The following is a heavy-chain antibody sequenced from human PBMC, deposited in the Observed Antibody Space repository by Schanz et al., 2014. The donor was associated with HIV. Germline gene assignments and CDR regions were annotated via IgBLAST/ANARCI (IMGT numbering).Heavy chain of an antibody. Sequence: QVQLVESGGGVVQPGRSLRLSCAASGFTFDSYGIHWVRQAPGKGLEWVAVISYDGSNKKYADSVKGRFTISRDNSKNTLNLRVNSLRAEDTAVYYCAKDRNYYDSKYIGKGNYYYYYGMDVWGQGTTVTVSS. J-gene: IGHJ6*02. CDR3: AKDRNYYDSKYIGKGNYYYYYGMDV. V-gene: IGHV3-30*18. CDR2: ISYDGSNK. CDR1: GFTFDSYG. D-gene: IGHD3-22*01.